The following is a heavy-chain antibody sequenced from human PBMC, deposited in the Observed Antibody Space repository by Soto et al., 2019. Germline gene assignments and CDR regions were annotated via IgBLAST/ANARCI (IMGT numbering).Heavy chain of an antibody. Sequence: SETLSLTCAVYGGSFSGYYWSWIRQPPGKGLEWIGEINHSGSTNYNPSLKSRVTISVDTSKNQFSLKLSSVTAADTAVYYCAREGRIAVAEYYFDYWGQGTLVTVSS. CDR1: GGSFSGYY. V-gene: IGHV4-34*01. CDR3: AREGRIAVAEYYFDY. CDR2: INHSGST. J-gene: IGHJ4*02. D-gene: IGHD6-19*01.